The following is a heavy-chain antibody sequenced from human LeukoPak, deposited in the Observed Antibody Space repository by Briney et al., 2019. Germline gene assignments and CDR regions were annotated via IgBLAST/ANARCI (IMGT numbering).Heavy chain of an antibody. Sequence: ASVKVSCKASGYTFTSYGISWVRQAPGQGLERMGWISAYNGNTNYAQKLQGRVTMTTDTSTSTAYMELRSLRSDDTAVYYCARDAPEGWLQWSSAFDIWGQGTMVTVSS. CDR2: ISAYNGNT. J-gene: IGHJ3*02. CDR1: GYTFTSYG. CDR3: ARDAPEGWLQWSSAFDI. V-gene: IGHV1-18*01. D-gene: IGHD5-24*01.